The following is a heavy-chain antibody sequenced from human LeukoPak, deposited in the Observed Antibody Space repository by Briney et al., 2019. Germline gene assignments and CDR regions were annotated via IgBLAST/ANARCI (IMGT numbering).Heavy chain of an antibody. CDR3: ARAGGLGYYYYYYMDV. V-gene: IGHV4-59*01. D-gene: IGHD3-16*01. CDR2: IYYSGST. Sequence: SETLSLTCPVSGGSISSYYWSWIRQPPGKGLEWVGYIYYSGSTNYNPSLKSRVTISVDTSKNQFSLKLSSVTAADTAVYYCARAGGLGYYYYYYMDVWGKGTTVTVSS. CDR1: GGSISSYY. J-gene: IGHJ6*03.